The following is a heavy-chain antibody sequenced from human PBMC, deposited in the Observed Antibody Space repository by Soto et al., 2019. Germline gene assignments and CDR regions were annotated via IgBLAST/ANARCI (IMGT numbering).Heavy chain of an antibody. Sequence: DVQLWESGGGLVQPGGSLRLSCAASGFSFGSYALSWVRQAPGKGLEWVSTISGSDGKTFYADSVKGRFSISRDTSQSTLYLQMNSLIADNTAIYYCARWSYLDYWGQGTRVTVSS. J-gene: IGHJ4*02. V-gene: IGHV3-23*01. CDR2: ISGSDGKT. CDR1: GFSFGSYA. D-gene: IGHD3-3*01. CDR3: ARWSYLDY.